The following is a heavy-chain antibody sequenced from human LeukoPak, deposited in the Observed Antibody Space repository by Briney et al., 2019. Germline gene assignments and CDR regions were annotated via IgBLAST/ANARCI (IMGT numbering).Heavy chain of an antibody. Sequence: SETLSLTCAVYGGSFSGYYWSWIRQPPGKGLEWIGEINRSGSTNYNPSLKSRVTISVDTSKNQFSLKLSSVTAADTAVYYCARGPMTTVVPFDYWGQGTLVTVSS. D-gene: IGHD4-23*01. V-gene: IGHV4-34*01. CDR2: INRSGST. CDR1: GGSFSGYY. CDR3: ARGPMTTVVPFDY. J-gene: IGHJ4*02.